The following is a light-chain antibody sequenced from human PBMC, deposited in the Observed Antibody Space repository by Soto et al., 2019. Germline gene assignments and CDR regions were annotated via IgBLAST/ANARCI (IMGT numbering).Light chain of an antibody. Sequence: QSVLTRPASVSGSPGQSITISCTGTSSDVGSYNLVSWYQQHPGKAPKLMIYEVSKRPSGVSNRFSGSKSGNTASLTISGLQAEDEADYYCXSYAGSSTYVFGTGTKVTVL. CDR2: EVS. CDR3: XSYAGSSTYV. CDR1: SSDVGSYNL. J-gene: IGLJ1*01. V-gene: IGLV2-23*02.